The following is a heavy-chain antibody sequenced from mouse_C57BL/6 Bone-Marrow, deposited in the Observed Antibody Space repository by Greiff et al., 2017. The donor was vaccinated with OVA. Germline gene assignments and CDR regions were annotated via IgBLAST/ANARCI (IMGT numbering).Heavy chain of an antibody. CDR1: GYAFSSSW. CDR2: IYPGDGDT. CDR3: ARQGYGSRDWYFDV. J-gene: IGHJ1*03. Sequence: QVQLKQSGPELVKPGASVKISCKASGYAFSSSWMNWVKQRPGKGLEWIGRIYPGDGDTNYNGKFKGKATLTADKSSSTAYMQLSSLTSEDSAVYFCARQGYGSRDWYFDVWGTGTTVTVSS. V-gene: IGHV1-82*01. D-gene: IGHD1-1*01.